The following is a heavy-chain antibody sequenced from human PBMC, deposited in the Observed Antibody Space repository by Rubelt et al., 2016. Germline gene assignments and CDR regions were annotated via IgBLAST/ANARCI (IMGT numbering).Heavy chain of an antibody. CDR1: GYTFTSSA. J-gene: IGHJ4*02. CDR3: ARDEPYSSSWYDY. V-gene: IGHV1-3*01. Sequence: QVQLVQSGAEVKKPGASVKVSCKASGYTFTSSAMHWVRQAPGQRLEWMGWINAGNGNTKYSQKFQGRVTITRDTSASTAYMELRSLRSDDTAVYYCARDEPYSSSWYDYWGQGTLVTVSS. D-gene: IGHD6-13*01. CDR2: INAGNGNT.